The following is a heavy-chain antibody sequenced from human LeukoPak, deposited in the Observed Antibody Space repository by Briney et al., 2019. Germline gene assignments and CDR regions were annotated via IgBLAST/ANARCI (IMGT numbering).Heavy chain of an antibody. V-gene: IGHV3-30*02. CDR1: GFTFSNYG. CDR2: IWYDGSNK. J-gene: IGHJ4*02. CDR3: AILQQLVDY. Sequence: GGSLRLSCAASGFTFSNYGMHWVRQAPGKGLEWVALIWYDGSNKYYADSVRGRFTISRDNSKNTLYLQMNSLRAEDTAVYYCAILQQLVDYWGQGTLVTVSS. D-gene: IGHD6-13*01.